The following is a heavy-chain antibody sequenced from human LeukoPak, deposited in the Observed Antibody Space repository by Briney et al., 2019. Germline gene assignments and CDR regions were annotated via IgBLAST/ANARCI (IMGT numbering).Heavy chain of an antibody. CDR3: ATGLTPNTFDV. Sequence: ASVKVSCKASGYSPSDYNINWVRQATGQGLEWMGSMNPKSGDPVYAQKFQGRVTMTRDTSTNTVDMELSSLRSEVTAVYYCATGLTPNTFDVWGQGTMVTVSS. V-gene: IGHV1-8*02. D-gene: IGHD2-21*02. J-gene: IGHJ3*01. CDR2: MNPKSGDP. CDR1: GYSPSDYN.